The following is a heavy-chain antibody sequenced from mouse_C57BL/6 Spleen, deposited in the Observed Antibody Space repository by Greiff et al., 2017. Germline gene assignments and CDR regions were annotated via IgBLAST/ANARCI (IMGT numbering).Heavy chain of an antibody. CDR2: IDPSDSYT. D-gene: IGHD2-3*01. V-gene: IGHV1-69*01. CDR3: ARSHDGYYDY. CDR1: GYTFTGYW. J-gene: IGHJ2*01. Sequence: QVQLQQPGAELVMPGASVKLSCKASGYTFTGYWMHWVKQRPGQGLEWIGGIDPSDSYTNYNQKFKGKSTLTVDTSSSTAYMQLSSLTSEDSAVYYCARSHDGYYDYWGQGTTLTVSS.